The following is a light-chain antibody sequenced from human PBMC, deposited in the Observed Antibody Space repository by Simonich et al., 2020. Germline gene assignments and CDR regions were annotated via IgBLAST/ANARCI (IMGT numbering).Light chain of an antibody. CDR2: WAS. Sequence: DIVMTQSPDSLAVSLGERATINCTSSQSVLYSYNNKNYLVLYPQKPGTPPKLLIYWASTRESGVPDRFSGSGSGTDFTLTISSLQAEDVAVYYCQQYYSTPYTFGQGTKLEIK. V-gene: IGKV4-1*01. CDR3: QQYYSTPYT. CDR1: QSVLYSYNNKNY. J-gene: IGKJ2*01.